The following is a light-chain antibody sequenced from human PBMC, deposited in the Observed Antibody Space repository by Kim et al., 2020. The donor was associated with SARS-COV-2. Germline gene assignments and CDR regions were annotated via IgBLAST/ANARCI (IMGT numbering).Light chain of an antibody. CDR3: QSYDSSLSGWV. CDR2: GNS. V-gene: IGLV1-40*01. CDR1: SSNIGAGYD. J-gene: IGLJ3*02. Sequence: QRVTISCTGSSSNIGAGYDVHWYQQLPGTAPKLLIYGNSNRPSGVPDRFSGSKSGTSASLAITGLQAEDEADYDCQSYDSSLSGWVFGGGTKLTVL.